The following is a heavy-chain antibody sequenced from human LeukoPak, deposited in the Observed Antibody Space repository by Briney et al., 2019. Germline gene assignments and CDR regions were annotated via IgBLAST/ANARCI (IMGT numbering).Heavy chain of an antibody. CDR1: GFTFSSYS. V-gene: IGHV3-48*04. CDR3: ARDSGYSLAGWFDP. D-gene: IGHD3-22*01. J-gene: IGHJ5*02. Sequence: PGGSLRLSCAASGFTFSSYSMNWVRQAPGKGLEWVSYISFSSSSIYYADSVKGRFTISRDNAKNSLYLQMNSLRAEDTAVYYCARDSGYSLAGWFDPWGQGTLVTVSS. CDR2: ISFSSSSI.